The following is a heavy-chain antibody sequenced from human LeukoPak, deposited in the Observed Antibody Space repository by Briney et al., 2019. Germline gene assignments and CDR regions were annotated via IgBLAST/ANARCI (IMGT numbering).Heavy chain of an antibody. CDR2: IHPEGNEK. CDR1: LFTFSKFW. CDR3: ARGDDFSGDH. D-gene: IGHD1-1*01. V-gene: IGHV3-7*04. Sequence: SGSLRLSCATSLFTFSKFWMSWVRQAPGRGLEWVANIHPEGNEKYHVDSVKGRFTISRDNARNLLFLRMIGLRVEDTAVYYCARGDDFSGDHWGQGTLVTVSS. J-gene: IGHJ4*02.